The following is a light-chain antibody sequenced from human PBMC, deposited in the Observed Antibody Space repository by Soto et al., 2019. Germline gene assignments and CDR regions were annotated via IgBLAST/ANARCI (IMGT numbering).Light chain of an antibody. CDR3: QQFSSYPLT. CDR2: GAS. CDR1: QSVSLS. V-gene: IGKV3-20*01. J-gene: IGKJ4*01. Sequence: EIVLTQSPATLSVSLGDSATLSCRASQSVSLSLAWYQMRPGQPPRLLIYGASTRATGIPDRFSGGGSGTDFTLTISRLEPEDFAVYYCQQFSSYPLTFGGGTKVDIK.